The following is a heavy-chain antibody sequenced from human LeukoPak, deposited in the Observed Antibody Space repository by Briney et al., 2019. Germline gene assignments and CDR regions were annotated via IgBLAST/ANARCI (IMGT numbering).Heavy chain of an antibody. CDR3: ARHDSSSRDAFDI. Sequence: PSETLSLTCTVSGGSISSSSYYWGWIRQPPGKGLEWIGSIYYSGSTYYNPSLKSRVTISVDTSKNQFSLKLSSVTAADTAVYYCARHDSSSRDAFDIWGQGTMVTVSS. J-gene: IGHJ3*02. D-gene: IGHD6-6*01. CDR1: GGSISSSSYY. V-gene: IGHV4-39*01. CDR2: IYYSGST.